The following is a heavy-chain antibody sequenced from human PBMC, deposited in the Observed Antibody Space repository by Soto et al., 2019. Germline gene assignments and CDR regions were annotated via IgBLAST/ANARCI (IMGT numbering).Heavy chain of an antibody. D-gene: IGHD2-15*01. J-gene: IGHJ4*02. Sequence: ASVNVSCKSSGYTFTSYCFSWVRQAPGQGLEWVGWISANSGDTNSARKFQGRVTLTTDTSTGTAYMDLTSLRSDDTAVYYCARDFRSSCTGSSCIYFDYWGQGTQVTVSS. CDR2: ISANSGDT. V-gene: IGHV1-18*01. CDR1: GYTFTSYC. CDR3: ARDFRSSCTGSSCIYFDY.